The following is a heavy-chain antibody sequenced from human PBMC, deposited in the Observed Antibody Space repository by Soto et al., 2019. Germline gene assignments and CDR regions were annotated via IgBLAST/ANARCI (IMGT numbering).Heavy chain of an antibody. D-gene: IGHD1-1*01. J-gene: IGHJ6*03. V-gene: IGHV3-15*01. CDR2: IKSKTDGGTT. CDR3: TLRYNWNRGRYYYYMDV. Sequence: GGSLRLSCAASGFTFSNAWMSWVRQAPGKGLEWVGRIKSKTDGGTTDYAAPVKGRFTISRDDSKNTLYLQMNSLKTEDTAVYYCTLRYNWNRGRYYYYMDVWGKGTTVTVSS. CDR1: GFTFSNAW.